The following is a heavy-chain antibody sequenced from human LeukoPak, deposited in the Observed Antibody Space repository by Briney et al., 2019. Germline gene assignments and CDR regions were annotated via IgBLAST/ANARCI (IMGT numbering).Heavy chain of an antibody. V-gene: IGHV4-59*01. J-gene: IGHJ6*03. CDR1: GGSISSYY. D-gene: IGHD3-9*01. CDR3: ARTGPDYYYYYMDV. CDR2: IYYSGST. Sequence: SETLSLTCTVSGGSISSYYWSWIRQPPGKGPEWIGYIYYSGSTNYNPSLKSRVTISVDTSKNQFSLKLSSVTAADTAVYYCARTGPDYYYYYMDVWGKGTTVTVSS.